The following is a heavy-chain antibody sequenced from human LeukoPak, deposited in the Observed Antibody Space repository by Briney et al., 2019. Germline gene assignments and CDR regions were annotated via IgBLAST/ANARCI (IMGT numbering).Heavy chain of an antibody. CDR1: GGSFSGYY. V-gene: IGHV4-34*01. D-gene: IGHD2-2*01. Sequence: SETLSLTCAVYGGSFSGYYWSWIRQPPGKGLEWIGEINHSGRTNYNPSLKSRVTISVDTSKTQCSLKLCSVTAADTAVYYCARRRRILGNIVVVPAAALGRYYFDYWGWGNRVTVSS. CDR3: ARRRRILGNIVVVPAAALGRYYFDY. CDR2: INHSGRT. J-gene: IGHJ4*02.